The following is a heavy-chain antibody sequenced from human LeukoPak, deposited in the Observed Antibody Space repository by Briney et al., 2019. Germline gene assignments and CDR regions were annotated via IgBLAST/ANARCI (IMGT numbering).Heavy chain of an antibody. V-gene: IGHV2-5*02. CDR1: GFSLNTRGVG. CDR2: ISRDDDK. CDR3: AHTGSAHGDDWFDP. D-gene: IGHD7-27*01. J-gene: IGHJ5*02. Sequence: SGPTLIQPTEPLTLTCTFSGFSLNTRGVGVGWIRQAPGKALEWLALISRDDDKRYRPSLKSRLTITKDTSKNQVALTLANLDPVDTATYYCAHTGSAHGDDWFDPWGQGTLVTVSS.